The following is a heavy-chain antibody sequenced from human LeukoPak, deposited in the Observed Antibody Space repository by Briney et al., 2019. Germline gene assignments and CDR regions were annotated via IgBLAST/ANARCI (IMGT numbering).Heavy chain of an antibody. J-gene: IGHJ6*02. V-gene: IGHV3-48*01. D-gene: IGHD3-10*01. CDR3: ARELPWVGGGGVDV. CDR2: ISSSSTTI. Sequence: GGSLRLSCAASGFTFSSYAMSWVRQAPGKGLEWISYISSSSTTIYYADSVKGRFTISRDNAKNSLYLHMNSLRVEDTAVYYCARELPWVGGGGVDVWGQGTTVTVSS. CDR1: GFTFSSYA.